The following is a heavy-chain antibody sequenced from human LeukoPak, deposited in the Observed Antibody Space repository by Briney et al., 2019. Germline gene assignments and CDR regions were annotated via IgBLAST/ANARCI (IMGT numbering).Heavy chain of an antibody. CDR2: ISTSSSYI. V-gene: IGHV3-21*04. CDR1: GFTFSSYS. J-gene: IGHJ5*02. Sequence: GGSLRLSCAASGFTFSSYSMNWVRQAPGKGLEWVSFISTSSSYIYYADSVKGRFTISRDNAKNSLYLQMNSLRAEDTAIYYCAKVAIPAATRGAWFDPWGQGTLVIVSS. CDR3: AKVAIPAATRGAWFDP. D-gene: IGHD6-13*01.